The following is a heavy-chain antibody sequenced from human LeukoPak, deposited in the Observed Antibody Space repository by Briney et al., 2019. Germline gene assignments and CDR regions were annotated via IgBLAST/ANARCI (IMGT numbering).Heavy chain of an antibody. Sequence: GGSLRLSCAASGFTFSDFYMTWIRQAPGKGLEWISYISQTSTDIRYADSVKGRFTISRDNSKNTLYLQMNSLRAEDTAVYYCAKDRTEYSYGYFDYWGQGTLVTVSS. CDR3: AKDRTEYSYGYFDY. D-gene: IGHD5-18*01. CDR2: ISQTSTDI. J-gene: IGHJ4*02. V-gene: IGHV3-11*05. CDR1: GFTFSDFY.